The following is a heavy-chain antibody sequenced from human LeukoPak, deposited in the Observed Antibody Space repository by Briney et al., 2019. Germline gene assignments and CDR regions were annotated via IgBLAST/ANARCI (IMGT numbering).Heavy chain of an antibody. CDR3: ARRALTTVTTNPFDY. CDR1: GYTFTGYY. D-gene: IGHD4-17*01. J-gene: IGHJ4*02. CDR2: INPNSGGT. Sequence: ASVKVSCKASGYTFTGYYMHWVRQAPGQGLEWMGRINPNSGGTNYAQKFQGRVTMTRGTSISTAYMELSRLRSDDTAVYYCARRALTTVTTNPFDYWGQGTLVTVSS. V-gene: IGHV1-2*06.